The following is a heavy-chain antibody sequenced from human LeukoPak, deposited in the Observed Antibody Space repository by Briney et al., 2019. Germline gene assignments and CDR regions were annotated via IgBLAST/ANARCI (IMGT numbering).Heavy chain of an antibody. D-gene: IGHD2-21*01. CDR3: TRAPCRADNCFLFLEY. CDR1: GFTFGDFA. J-gene: IGHJ4*02. V-gene: IGHV3-49*03. Sequence: GGSLRLSCTTSGFTFGDFAVSWFRQAPGKGLEWVGFIRGKAYSGTTEYAASVKGRFTISRDDSRSIAYLQMNSLKTEDTAVYYCTRAPCRADNCFLFLEYWGQGTLLTISS. CDR2: IRGKAYSGTT.